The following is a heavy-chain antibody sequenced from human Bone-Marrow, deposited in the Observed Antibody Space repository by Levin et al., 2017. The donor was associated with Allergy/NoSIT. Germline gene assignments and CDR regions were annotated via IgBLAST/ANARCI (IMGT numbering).Heavy chain of an antibody. CDR3: AALGIFGVLTTKTSYYVDS. CDR1: GYTLTELF. D-gene: IGHD3-3*01. CDR2: FDPEDGEP. J-gene: IGHJ4*02. Sequence: GGSLRLSCKVSGYTLTELFVHWVRQTPGKGLEWMGGFDPEDGEPVYAQNFQGRVTLTEDTSTDTTYMGLNSLRSEDTAMYFCAALGIFGVLTTKTSYYVDSWGQGSLVTVSS. V-gene: IGHV1-24*01.